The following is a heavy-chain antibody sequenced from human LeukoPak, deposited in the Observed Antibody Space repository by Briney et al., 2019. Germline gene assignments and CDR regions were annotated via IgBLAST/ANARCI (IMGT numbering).Heavy chain of an antibody. CDR2: ISWNSGSI. J-gene: IGHJ4*02. CDR1: GFTFDDYA. V-gene: IGHV3-9*01. Sequence: GGSLRLSCAASGFTFDDYAMHWVRQAPGKGLEWVSGISWNSGSIGYADSVKGRFTISRDNAKNSLYLQMNSLRAEDTALYYYVQYGYYFDYWGQGTLVTVSS. CDR3: VQYGYYFDY. D-gene: IGHD4-17*01.